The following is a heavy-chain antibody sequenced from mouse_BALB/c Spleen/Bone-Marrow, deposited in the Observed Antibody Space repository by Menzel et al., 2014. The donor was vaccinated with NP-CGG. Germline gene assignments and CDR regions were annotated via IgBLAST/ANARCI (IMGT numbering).Heavy chain of an antibody. J-gene: IGHJ4*01. CDR2: INPSNGRT. Sequence: VQGVESGAELVKPGASVKLSCMASGFTFTSYWIHWVKQRPGQGPEWTGEINPSNGRTNYNEKFKSKATLTDDKSSSTAYMQLSSLTSEDSAVYYCARDGNYRYAMDYWGQGTSLTVSS. V-gene: IGHV1S81*02. CDR1: GFTFTSYW. D-gene: IGHD2-1*01. CDR3: ARDGNYRYAMDY.